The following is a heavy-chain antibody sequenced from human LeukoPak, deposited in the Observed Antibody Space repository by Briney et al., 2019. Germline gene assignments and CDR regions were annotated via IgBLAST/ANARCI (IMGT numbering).Heavy chain of an antibody. CDR2: IYTSGST. CDR1: GGSISSYY. J-gene: IGHJ6*03. Sequence: PSETLSLTWTVSGGSISSYYWSWIRQPAGKGLEWIGRIYTSGSTNYNPSLKSRVTMSVDTSKNQFSLKLSSVTAADTAVYYCARGSGDVDYYYYMDVWGKGTTVTVSS. CDR3: ARGSGDVDYYYYMDV. D-gene: IGHD7-27*01. V-gene: IGHV4-4*07.